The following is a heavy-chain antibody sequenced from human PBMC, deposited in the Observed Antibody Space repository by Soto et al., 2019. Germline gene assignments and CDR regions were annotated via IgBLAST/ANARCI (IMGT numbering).Heavy chain of an antibody. Sequence: PSATLSHTCSGSGGSMSSYRWSWIRQPAGKGLGWTGRLNTYGNTHYNPSLKSRVTVSVDTSRNQFFLTLRSVTAADSAVYHCGRESGETWDYEAPWGHGTTVTVSS. J-gene: IGHJ5*02. V-gene: IGHV4-4*07. D-gene: IGHD1-7*01. CDR2: LNTYGNT. CDR1: GGSMSSYR. CDR3: GRESGETWDYEAP.